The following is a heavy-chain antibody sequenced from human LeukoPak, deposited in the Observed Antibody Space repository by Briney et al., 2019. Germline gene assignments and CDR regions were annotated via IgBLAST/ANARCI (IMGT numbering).Heavy chain of an antibody. D-gene: IGHD4-11*01. Sequence: ASVTVSCKASGYTFTSYGISWVRQAPGQGLEWMGWISAYNGNTNYAQKLQGRVTMTTDTSTSTAYMELRSLRSDDPAVYYCTYTVNLYYYYMDVWGKGNTVTVSS. CDR3: TYTVNLYYYYMDV. CDR1: GYTFTSYG. V-gene: IGHV1-18*01. J-gene: IGHJ6*03. CDR2: ISAYNGNT.